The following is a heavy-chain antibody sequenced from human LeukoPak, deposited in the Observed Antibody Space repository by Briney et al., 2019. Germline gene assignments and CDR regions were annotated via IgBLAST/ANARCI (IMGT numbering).Heavy chain of an antibody. CDR1: GFTFSSYS. D-gene: IGHD3-22*01. J-gene: IGHJ4*02. V-gene: IGHV3-48*01. Sequence: GGSLRLSCAASGFTFSSYSMNWVRQAPGKGLEWVSYISSSSSTIYYADSVKGRFTISRDNAKNSLYVQMNSLRAEDTAVYYCARDLGFTYYDSSGYYSRFDYWGQGTLVTVSS. CDR3: ARDLGFTYYDSSGYYSRFDY. CDR2: ISSSSSTI.